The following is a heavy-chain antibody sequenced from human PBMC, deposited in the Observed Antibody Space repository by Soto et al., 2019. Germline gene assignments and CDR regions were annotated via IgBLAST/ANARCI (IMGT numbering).Heavy chain of an antibody. D-gene: IGHD3-3*01. V-gene: IGHV4-38-2*02. Sequence: PSETLSLTCAVYGGSFSGYYWGWIRQPPGKGLEWIGSIYHSGSTYYNPSLKGRVTISVDTPKNQFSLKLSSVTAADTAVYYCARDPTYYDFWSGYYGYNWFDPWGQGTLVTVSS. CDR2: IYHSGST. CDR3: ARDPTYYDFWSGYYGYNWFDP. J-gene: IGHJ5*02. CDR1: GGSFSGYY.